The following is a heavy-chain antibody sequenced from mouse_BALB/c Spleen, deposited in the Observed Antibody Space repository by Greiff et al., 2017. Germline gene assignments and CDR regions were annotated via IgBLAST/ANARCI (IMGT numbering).Heavy chain of an antibody. CDR3: ARHRGITTATWAY. CDR2: ISSGGGST. CDR1: GFAFSSYD. Sequence: EVMLVESGGGLVKPGGSLKLSCAASGFAFSSYDMSWVRQTPEKRLEWVAYISSGGGSTYYPDTVKGRFTISRDNAKNTLYLQMSSLKSEDTAMYYCARHRGITTATWAYWGQGTLVTVSA. D-gene: IGHD1-2*01. J-gene: IGHJ3*01. V-gene: IGHV5-12-1*01.